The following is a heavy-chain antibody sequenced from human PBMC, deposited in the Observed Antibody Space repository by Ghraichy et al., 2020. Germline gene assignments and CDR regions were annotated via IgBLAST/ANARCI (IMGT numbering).Heavy chain of an antibody. J-gene: IGHJ4*02. CDR2: INPEETNT. CDR3: VRGGLEPFDD. D-gene: IGHD1-1*01. CDR1: GFMFSKFW. Sequence: WGSLRLSCAASGFMFSKFWMHWVRQAPGKGLVWVSRINPEETNTNYADSVKGRFSISRDNARSTLYLHLHSLSPDDTAVYYCVRGGLEPFDDWGQGTLVTVSS. V-gene: IGHV3-74*01.